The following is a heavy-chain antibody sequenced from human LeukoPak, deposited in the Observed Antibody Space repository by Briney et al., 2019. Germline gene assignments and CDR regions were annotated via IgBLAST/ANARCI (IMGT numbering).Heavy chain of an antibody. CDR3: AKDGLGAARPSAFDI. Sequence: PGGSLRLSCAASGFTFSSYGMHWVRQAPGKGLEWVAFIRYDGSNKYYADSVKGRFTISKDNSKTTLYLQMNSLRAEDTAVYDCAKDGLGAARPSAFDIWGQGTMVTVSS. CDR2: IRYDGSNK. D-gene: IGHD6-6*01. CDR1: GFTFSSYG. V-gene: IGHV3-30*02. J-gene: IGHJ3*02.